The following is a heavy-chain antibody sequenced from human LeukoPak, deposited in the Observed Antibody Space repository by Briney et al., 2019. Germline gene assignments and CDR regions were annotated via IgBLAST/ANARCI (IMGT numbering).Heavy chain of an antibody. CDR2: ISYDGSNK. V-gene: IGHV3-30-3*01. CDR3: ARVGYIHFDY. J-gene: IGHJ4*02. D-gene: IGHD5-18*01. Sequence: GGSLRLPCAASGFTFSSYAMHWVRQAPGKGLEWVAVISYDGSNKYYADSVKGRFTISRDNSKNSLYLQMNSLSAEDTAVYYCARVGYIHFDYRGQGTLVTVSS. CDR1: GFTFSSYA.